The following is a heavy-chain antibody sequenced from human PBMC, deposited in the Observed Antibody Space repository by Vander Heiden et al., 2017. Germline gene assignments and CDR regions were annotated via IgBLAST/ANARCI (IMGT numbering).Heavy chain of an antibody. J-gene: IGHJ4*02. CDR1: GFSVSGSY. D-gene: IGHD6-19*01. V-gene: IGHV3-53*02. CDR3: ARGGYTSGWYFEY. CDR2: IYSDSTT. Sequence: VQLVETGGGLIQPGGSLRLSCASSGFSVSGSYMSWLRQAPGKGLEWVSVIYSDSTTYNADSVKGRFSISRDNSKNTLYLQMNSLRDDDTAVYYCARGGYTSGWYFEYWGPGTLVTVSS.